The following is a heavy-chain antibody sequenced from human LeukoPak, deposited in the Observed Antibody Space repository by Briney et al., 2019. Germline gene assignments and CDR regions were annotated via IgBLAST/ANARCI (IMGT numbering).Heavy chain of an antibody. CDR2: VYSNGNT. CDR1: GGSINNNC. D-gene: IGHD1/OR15-1a*01. J-gene: IGHJ2*01. CDR3: ASGTFDGPLYGTYWYFHV. Sequence: PSETLSLTCTVSGGSINNNCWSWIRQPPGKALEWIGYVYSNGNTNYNPSLKSRVTMSIETSKNQFSLKVPSVTAADTAVYYCASGTFDGPLYGTYWYFHVWGRGTLVTVSS. V-gene: IGHV4-59*01.